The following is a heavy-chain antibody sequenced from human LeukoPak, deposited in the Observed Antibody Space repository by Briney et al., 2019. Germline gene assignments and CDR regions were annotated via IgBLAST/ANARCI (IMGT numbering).Heavy chain of an antibody. V-gene: IGHV3-49*03. J-gene: IGHJ4*02. Sequence: GGSLRLSCAASGFTFSDYYMSWIRQAPGKGLEWVGFIRSKAYGGTTEYAASVKGRFTISRDDSKSIAYLQMNSLKTEDTAIYYCTRYYYDSSGYYYADYWGQGTLVTVSS. D-gene: IGHD3-22*01. CDR2: IRSKAYGGTT. CDR3: TRYYYDSSGYYYADY. CDR1: GFTFSDYY.